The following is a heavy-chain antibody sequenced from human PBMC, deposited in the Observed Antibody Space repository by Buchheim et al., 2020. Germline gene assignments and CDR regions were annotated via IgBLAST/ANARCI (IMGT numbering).Heavy chain of an antibody. J-gene: IGHJ4*01. D-gene: IGHD3-10*01. CDR3: ARAPTPYFGELIVHFDY. Sequence: QVQLVQSGAEVKKPGASVKASCQASGYTFSSYAIHWVRQAPGQNLEWMGWINTGNGNTKYSQKFQDRVTITRVAAASTAYMELSSLRSEDTAVYYCARAPTPYFGELIVHFDYWGQGTL. V-gene: IGHV1-3*04. CDR1: GYTFSSYA. CDR2: INTGNGNT.